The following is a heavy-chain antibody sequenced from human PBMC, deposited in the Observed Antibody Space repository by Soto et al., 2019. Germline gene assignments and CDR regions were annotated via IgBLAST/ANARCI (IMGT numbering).Heavy chain of an antibody. V-gene: IGHV4-30-4*01. CDR1: GGSVSSGDYY. CDR2: IYYSGST. D-gene: IGHD3-10*01. J-gene: IGHJ6*02. CDR3: ARLVYYYGSGSYYKNNIYYYYGMDV. Sequence: SETLSLTCTVSGGSVSSGDYYWSWIRQPPGKGLEWIGYIYYSGSTYYNPSLKSRVTISVDTSKNQFSLKLSSVTAADTAAYYCARLVYYYGSGSYYKNNIYYYYGMDVWGQGTTVTVSS.